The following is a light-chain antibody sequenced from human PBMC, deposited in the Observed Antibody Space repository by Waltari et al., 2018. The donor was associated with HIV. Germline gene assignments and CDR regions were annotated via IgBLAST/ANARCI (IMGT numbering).Light chain of an antibody. CDR1: QTVLPPSTNKNS. CDR3: QQHNSPPYT. CDR2: WAS. J-gene: IGKJ2*01. Sequence: DLVMNQSPDSLAVSLGERATIKCKSSQTVLPPSTNKNSLVWYQQKPGQPPKLLIYWASIRESGVPDRFSGSGSGTDFTLTISSLQAEDVAVYYCQQHNSPPYTFGQGTKLEIK. V-gene: IGKV4-1*01.